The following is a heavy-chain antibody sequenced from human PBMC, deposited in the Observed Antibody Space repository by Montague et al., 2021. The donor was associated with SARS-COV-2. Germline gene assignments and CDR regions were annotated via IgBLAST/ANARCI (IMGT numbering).Heavy chain of an antibody. CDR1: GFTFSGYA. J-gene: IGHJ4*02. Sequence: SLRLSCAASGFTFSGYAMSWVRQAPGKGLEWVSAISGSGDSTYYADSVKGRFSVSRDNSKNTLYLQMNSLRVEDSAVYYCAKDRRNNCGVWLDYWGQGTLVTVSS. V-gene: IGHV3-23*01. D-gene: IGHD1/OR15-1a*01. CDR2: ISGSGDST. CDR3: AKDRRNNCGVWLDY.